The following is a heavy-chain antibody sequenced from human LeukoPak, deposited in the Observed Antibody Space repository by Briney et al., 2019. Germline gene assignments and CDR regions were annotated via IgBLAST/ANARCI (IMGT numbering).Heavy chain of an antibody. CDR2: INSDGNTI. V-gene: IGHV3-74*01. CDR3: AGDFSGAIDY. J-gene: IGHJ4*02. D-gene: IGHD3-10*01. Sequence: GGSLRLSCAASGFTFSNNLMHWVRQGPGKGLVWVSHINSDGNTIRYADSVKGRFTISRDNAKNTLYLQMNSLRAEDAAVYFCAGDFSGAIDYWGRGTQVTVSS. CDR1: GFTFSNNL.